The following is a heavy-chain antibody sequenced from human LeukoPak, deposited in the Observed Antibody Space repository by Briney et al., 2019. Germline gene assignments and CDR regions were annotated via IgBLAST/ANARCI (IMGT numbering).Heavy chain of an antibody. CDR1: GGSISSGSYY. D-gene: IGHD3-9*01. CDR3: AREDYDILTGYPRFDS. V-gene: IGHV4-61*02. Sequence: SQTLSLTCTVSGGSISSGSYYWSWIRQPAGKGLEWIGRIYTSGSTNYNPSLKSRVTISVDTSKNQFSLKLSSVTAADTAVYYCAREDYDILTGYPRFDSWGQGTLVTVSS. J-gene: IGHJ5*01. CDR2: IYTSGST.